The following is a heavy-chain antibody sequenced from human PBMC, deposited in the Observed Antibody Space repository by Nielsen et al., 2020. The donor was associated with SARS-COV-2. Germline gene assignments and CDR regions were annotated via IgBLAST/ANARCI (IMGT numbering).Heavy chain of an antibody. CDR1: GFTFSSYA. J-gene: IGHJ4*02. Sequence: GESLKISCAASGFTFSSYAMSWVRQAPGKGLEWVSAISGSGGSTYYADSVKGRFTISRDNSKNTLYLQMNSLRAEDTAVYYCASYYGDSTPDYWGQGTLVTVSS. CDR3: ASYYGDSTPDY. CDR2: ISGSGGST. V-gene: IGHV3-23*01. D-gene: IGHD4-17*01.